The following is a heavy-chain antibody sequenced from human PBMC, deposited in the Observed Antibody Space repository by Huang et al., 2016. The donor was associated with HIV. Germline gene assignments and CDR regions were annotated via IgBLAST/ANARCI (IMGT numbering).Heavy chain of an antibody. CDR3: ARGGAYYYDSSGYRYNWFDP. V-gene: IGHV1-8*03. D-gene: IGHD3-22*01. CDR1: GYTFSNYD. J-gene: IGHJ5*02. CDR2: MNPNRCNT. Sequence: QVQLVQSGAEVKKPGASVKVSCKASGYTFSNYDINGVRQATGPGLEWGGCMNPNRCNTGYAQNVQGRVTITRNTSISTAYMERSSLRSEDTAVYYCARGGAYYYDSSGYRYNWFDPWGQGTLVTVSS.